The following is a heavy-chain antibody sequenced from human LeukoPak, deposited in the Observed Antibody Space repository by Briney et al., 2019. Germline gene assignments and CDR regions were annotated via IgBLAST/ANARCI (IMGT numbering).Heavy chain of an antibody. Sequence: PSETLSLTCTVSGGSVSSGSHYWSWIRQPPGKGLEWIGYIYYSGSTNYNPSLKSRLTISVDTSKNRFPLKLSSVTAADTAVYYCASSPRLTTSWFLFDSWGHGTLVTVSS. CDR3: ASSPRLTTSWFLFDS. V-gene: IGHV4-61*03. CDR1: GGSVSSGSHY. CDR2: IYYSGST. D-gene: IGHD2-2*01. J-gene: IGHJ5*01.